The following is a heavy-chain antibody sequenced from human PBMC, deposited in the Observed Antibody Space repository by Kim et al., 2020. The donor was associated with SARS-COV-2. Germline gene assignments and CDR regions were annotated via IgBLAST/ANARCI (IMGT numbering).Heavy chain of an antibody. CDR3: VGELDSGPSYYSSGMDV. J-gene: IGHJ6*02. V-gene: IGHV3-48*02. CDR2: ISSNTIAK. D-gene: IGHD1-26*01. Sequence: GGSLRLSCEASGFSFRTYGMNWVRQAPGKGLEWLAYISSNTIAKYYADSVKGRFTISRDNAQNSLYLQMNSLRDDDTAVYYCVGELDSGPSYYSSGMDVWGRGTAVTVSS. CDR1: GFSFRTYG.